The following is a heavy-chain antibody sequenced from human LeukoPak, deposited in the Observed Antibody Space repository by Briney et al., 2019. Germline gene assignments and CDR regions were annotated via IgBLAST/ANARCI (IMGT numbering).Heavy chain of an antibody. V-gene: IGHV1-46*01. CDR1: GYTFTNYH. CDR2: INPSGGST. D-gene: IGHD6-19*01. Sequence: ASVKVSCKASGYTFTNYHMNWVRQAPGQGLEWMGIINPSGGSTTNAQKFQGRVTMTRDMSTSTVYMELSSLRSEDTAVYYCARDGSGLVNYFDYWGQGTLVTVSS. CDR3: ARDGSGLVNYFDY. J-gene: IGHJ4*02.